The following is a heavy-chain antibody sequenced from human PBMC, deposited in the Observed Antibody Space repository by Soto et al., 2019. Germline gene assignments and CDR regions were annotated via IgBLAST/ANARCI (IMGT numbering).Heavy chain of an antibody. J-gene: IGHJ3*02. V-gene: IGHV1-8*01. CDR1: GDTFTSYD. CDR2: MNPNSGNT. CDR3: ASRRVLLWFGGLAMRDAFDI. Sequence: VSLKFSCKASGDTFTSYDINWVPQATGQGLEWMGWMNPNSGNTGYAQKFQGRVTMTRKTSISTAYMQLSSLRSEDTAVYYCASRRVLLWFGGLAMRDAFDIWVQGTMVTVSS. D-gene: IGHD3-10*01.